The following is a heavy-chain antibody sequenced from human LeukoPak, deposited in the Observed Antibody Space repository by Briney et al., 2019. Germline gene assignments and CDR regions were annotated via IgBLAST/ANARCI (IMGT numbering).Heavy chain of an antibody. D-gene: IGHD5-18*01. CDR1: GGSISSYY. Sequence: PSQTLSLTCTVSGGSISSYYWSWIRQPPGKGLEWIGYIYYSGSTNYNPSLKSRVTISVDTSKNQFSLKLSSVTAADTAVYYCASPASNSYGYRLDYWGQGTLVTVSS. CDR3: ASPASNSYGYRLDY. V-gene: IGHV4-59*08. CDR2: IYYSGST. J-gene: IGHJ4*02.